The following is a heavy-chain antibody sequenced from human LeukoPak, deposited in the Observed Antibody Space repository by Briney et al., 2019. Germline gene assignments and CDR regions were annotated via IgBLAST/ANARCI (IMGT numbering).Heavy chain of an antibody. V-gene: IGHV3-9*01. CDR3: VKEGLTTARYYFDH. J-gene: IGHJ4*02. CDR2: INWSSADK. D-gene: IGHD3-16*02. CDR1: GFTFRDHG. Sequence: GGSLRLSCVASGFTFRDHGMHWVRQAPGKGLEWVSGINWSSADKNYADSVKGRFTISRDDAKNSLYLQMNSLRGDDTASYYCVKEGLTTARYYFDHWGQGIQVTVSS.